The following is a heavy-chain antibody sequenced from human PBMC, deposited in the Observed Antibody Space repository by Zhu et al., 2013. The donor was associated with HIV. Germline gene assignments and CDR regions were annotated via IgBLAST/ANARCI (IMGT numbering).Heavy chain of an antibody. J-gene: IGHJ4*02. V-gene: IGHV1-8*01. CDR2: MNPNSGNT. Sequence: QVQLVQSGAEVKKPGASVKVSCKASGYTFTSYDINWVRQATGQGLEWMGWMNPNSGNTGYAQKFQGRVTMTRNTSISTAYMELSSLRSEDTAVYYCARGRSSSSWTRVTPVDYWGRGNPSVTVSS. D-gene: IGHD6-13*01. CDR3: ARGRSSSSWTRVTPVDY. CDR1: GYTFTSYD.